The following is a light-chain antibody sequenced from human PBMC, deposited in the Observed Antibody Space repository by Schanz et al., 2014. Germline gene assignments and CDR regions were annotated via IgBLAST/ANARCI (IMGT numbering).Light chain of an antibody. J-gene: IGLJ2*01. V-gene: IGLV4-69*01. CDR2: LNSAGSH. CDR1: SGHSSYA. CDR3: ETCDHYVSRV. Sequence: QSVLTQSPSASASLGASVKLTCTLSSGHSSYAIAWHQQQPDKGPRYLIKLNSAGSHSKGDGIPDRFSGSSSGADRYLTIADLQSEDEADYYCETCDHYVSRVFGGGPKLTVL.